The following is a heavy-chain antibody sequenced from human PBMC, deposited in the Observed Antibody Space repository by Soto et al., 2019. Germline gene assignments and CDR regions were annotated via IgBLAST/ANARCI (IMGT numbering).Heavy chain of an antibody. D-gene: IGHD2-8*01. CDR2: ISGSGGPT. V-gene: IGHV3-23*01. Sequence: EVQLLESRGGLVPPGGSLRLSCAASGFIFSHYAMSWVRQTPGKGLEWVSTISGSGGPTYHADSVKGRFTISRNNSKTTLYLQMNSLRAEDTAVYYCVVLTDCTNCVCSRPFDYWGQGTLVTVSS. CDR1: GFIFSHYA. CDR3: VVLTDCTNCVCSRPFDY. J-gene: IGHJ4*02.